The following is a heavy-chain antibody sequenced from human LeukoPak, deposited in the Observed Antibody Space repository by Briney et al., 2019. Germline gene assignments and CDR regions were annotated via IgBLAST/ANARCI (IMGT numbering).Heavy chain of an antibody. CDR3: AKSSSADAFDI. CDR1: GFAFTSYA. CDR2: IWYDGSNK. V-gene: IGHV3-33*06. Sequence: GGSLRLSCAASGFAFTSYAMTWVRQAPGKGLEWVAVIWYDGSNKYYADSVKGRFTISRDNSKNTLYLQMNSLRAEDTAVYYCAKSSSADAFDIWGQGTMVTVSS. J-gene: IGHJ3*02. D-gene: IGHD6-6*01.